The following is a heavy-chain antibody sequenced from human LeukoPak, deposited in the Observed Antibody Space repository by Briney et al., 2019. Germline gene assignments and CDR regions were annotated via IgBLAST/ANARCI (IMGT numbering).Heavy chain of an antibody. CDR2: ISGSGGST. J-gene: IGHJ4*02. CDR1: GFTFSSYA. D-gene: IGHD4-17*01. CDR3: AKSMTTVTYRDY. V-gene: IGHV3-23*01. Sequence: AGSLRLSCAASGFTFSSYAMSWVRQAPGKGLERVAAISGSGGSTYYADSVKGRFTISRDNSKNTLYLQMNSLRAEDTAVYYCAKSMTTVTYRDYWGQGTLVTVSS.